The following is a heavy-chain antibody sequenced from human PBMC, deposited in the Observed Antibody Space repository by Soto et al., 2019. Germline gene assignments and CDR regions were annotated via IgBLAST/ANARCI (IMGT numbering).Heavy chain of an antibody. D-gene: IGHD2-8*01. V-gene: IGHV3-48*03. Sequence: PGGSLRLSCAASGFTFSSYEMNWVRQAPGKGLEWVSYISSSGGTIYYADSVKGRFTISRDNAKNSLYLQMNSLRAEDTAVYYCARRTVLNYYYGMDVWGQGTTVTVSS. CDR2: ISSSGGTI. CDR3: ARRTVLNYYYGMDV. J-gene: IGHJ6*02. CDR1: GFTFSSYE.